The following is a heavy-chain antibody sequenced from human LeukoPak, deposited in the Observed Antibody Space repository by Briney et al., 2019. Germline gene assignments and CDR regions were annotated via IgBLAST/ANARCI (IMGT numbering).Heavy chain of an antibody. CDR2: IYYSGST. J-gene: IGHJ4*02. CDR1: GGSISSSSYY. CDR3: ARKMTYYDILTGYYPYYFDY. V-gene: IGHV4-39*07. D-gene: IGHD3-9*01. Sequence: PSETLSLTCTVSGGSISSSSYYWGWIRQPPGKGLEWIGSIYYSGSTYYNPSLKSRVTISVDTSKNQFSLKLSSVTAADTAVYYCARKMTYYDILTGYYPYYFDYWGQGTLVTVSP.